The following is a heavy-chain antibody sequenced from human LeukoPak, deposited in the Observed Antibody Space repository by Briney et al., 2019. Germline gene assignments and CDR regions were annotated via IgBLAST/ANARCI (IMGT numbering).Heavy chain of an antibody. J-gene: IGHJ4*02. V-gene: IGHV3-23*01. D-gene: IGHD3-22*01. Sequence: GGSLRLSCAASGFTFSSYAMRWVRQAPGKGLEWVSSIGGSSGSTYYADSVKGRFTNSRDNSKNTLYLQMNSLRAEDTAVYYCARVNPYDSSGYYYYFDYWGQGTLVTVSS. CDR3: ARVNPYDSSGYYYYFDY. CDR1: GFTFSSYA. CDR2: IGGSSGST.